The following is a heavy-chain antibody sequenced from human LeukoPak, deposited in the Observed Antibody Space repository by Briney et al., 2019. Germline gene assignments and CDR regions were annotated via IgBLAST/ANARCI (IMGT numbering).Heavy chain of an antibody. J-gene: IGHJ4*02. CDR1: GFTFSNAW. Sequence: PGGSLRLSCAASGFTFSNAWMSWVRQAPGKGLEWVSAISGSGGSTYYADSVKGRFTISRDNSKNTLYLQMNSLRAEDTAVYYCAKAAMVRGVIITYYFDYWGQGTLVTVSS. D-gene: IGHD3-10*01. CDR2: ISGSGGST. V-gene: IGHV3-23*01. CDR3: AKAAMVRGVIITYYFDY.